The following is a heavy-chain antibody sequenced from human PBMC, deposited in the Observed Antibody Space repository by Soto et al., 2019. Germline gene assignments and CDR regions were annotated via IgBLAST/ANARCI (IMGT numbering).Heavy chain of an antibody. D-gene: IGHD2-15*01. CDR1: GYTFTRYT. Sequence: QLKLVQSGPGVKKPGASVKISCKASGYTFTRYTINWVPQAPGQRLEWMGWINPENGNTKSSQKFQDRVIITRDTPASTSYMDLSSLRSEDTAVYYCARGIARGQLDPWGQGTLVTVSS. V-gene: IGHV1-3*01. CDR2: INPENGNT. J-gene: IGHJ5*02. CDR3: ARGIARGQLDP.